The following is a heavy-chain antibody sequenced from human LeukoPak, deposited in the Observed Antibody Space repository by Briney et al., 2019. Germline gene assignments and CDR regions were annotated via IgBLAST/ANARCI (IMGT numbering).Heavy chain of an antibody. J-gene: IGHJ3*02. CDR2: IYYSGST. CDR3: ASHYYGSGSYLDAFDI. CDR1: GGSISSSSYH. D-gene: IGHD3-10*01. Sequence: SETLSLTCAVSGGSISSSSYHWGWIRQPPGKGLEWIGSIYYSGSTYYNPSLKSRVTISVDTSKNQFSLKLSSVTAADTAVYYCASHYYGSGSYLDAFDIWGQGTMVTVSS. V-gene: IGHV4-39*01.